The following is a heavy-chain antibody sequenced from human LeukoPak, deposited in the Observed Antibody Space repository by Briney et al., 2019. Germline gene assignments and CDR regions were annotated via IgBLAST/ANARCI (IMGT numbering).Heavy chain of an antibody. CDR1: GGTFSSYA. Sequence: SVKVSCKASGGTFSSYAISWVRQAPGQGLEWMGGIIPIFGTANYAQKFQGRVTITADESTSTAYMELSSLRSEDTAVYYCARGYCSSTSCAVWFDPWGQGTLVTVSS. CDR3: ARGYCSSTSCAVWFDP. V-gene: IGHV1-69*13. D-gene: IGHD2-2*01. CDR2: IIPIFGTA. J-gene: IGHJ5*02.